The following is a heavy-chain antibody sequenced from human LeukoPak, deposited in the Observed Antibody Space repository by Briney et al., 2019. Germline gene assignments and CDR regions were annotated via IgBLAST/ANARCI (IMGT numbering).Heavy chain of an antibody. CDR2: ISSSGSTI. Sequence: QPGGSLRLSCAASGFTFNSYEMNWVRQAPGEGLEWVSYISSSGSTIYYADSVKGRFTISRDNAKNSLYLQMNSLRAEDTAVYYCARDATPQYSSGWVFFDYWGQGTLVTVSS. V-gene: IGHV3-48*03. CDR1: GFTFNSYE. CDR3: ARDATPQYSSGWVFFDY. J-gene: IGHJ4*02. D-gene: IGHD6-19*01.